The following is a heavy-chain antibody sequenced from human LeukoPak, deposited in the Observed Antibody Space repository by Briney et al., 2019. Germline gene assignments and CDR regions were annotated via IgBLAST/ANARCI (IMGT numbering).Heavy chain of an antibody. V-gene: IGHV3-23*01. J-gene: IGHJ3*01. CDR3: AKDLGQRWLQSDAFDF. D-gene: IGHD5-12*01. CDR2: IGASGGST. Sequence: PGGSLRLSCAASGFTFSSYSMNWVHQAPGKGLEWVSGIGASGGSTFYADSVKGRFTISRDNSKNTVYLQLNSLRAEDTALYYCAKDLGQRWLQSDAFDFWGQGTMVTVSS. CDR1: GFTFSSYS.